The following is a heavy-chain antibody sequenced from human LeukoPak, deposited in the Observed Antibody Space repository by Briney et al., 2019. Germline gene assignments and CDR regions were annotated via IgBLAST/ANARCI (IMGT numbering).Heavy chain of an antibody. CDR3: ARTSDSSGYYFDH. CDR2: IYYSGST. Sequence: SETLSLTCDVSGGSISSGGHYWSWIRQHPGKGLEWIGYIYYSGSTYYSPSLKSRLTISVDTSKNQFSLKLSSVTAADTAIYYCARTSDSSGYYFDHWGQGTLVTVSS. CDR1: GGSISSGGHY. V-gene: IGHV4-31*11. D-gene: IGHD3-22*01. J-gene: IGHJ4*02.